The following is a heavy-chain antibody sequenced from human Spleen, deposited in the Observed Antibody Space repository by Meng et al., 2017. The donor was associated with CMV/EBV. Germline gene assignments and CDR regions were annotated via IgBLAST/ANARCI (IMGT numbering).Heavy chain of an antibody. Sequence: LEEAAPGRGKLWGTLAVTCNVSGAPISSGEYDWGWMRQPPGKGLEWIGYIYYSGSTYYNPSLKSRVTISVDTSKNQFSLKLSSVTAADTAVYYCARALAGVDYWGQGTLVTVSS. CDR3: ARALAGVDY. D-gene: IGHD6-13*01. V-gene: IGHV4-30-4*02. CDR1: GAPISSGEYD. J-gene: IGHJ4*02. CDR2: IYYSGST.